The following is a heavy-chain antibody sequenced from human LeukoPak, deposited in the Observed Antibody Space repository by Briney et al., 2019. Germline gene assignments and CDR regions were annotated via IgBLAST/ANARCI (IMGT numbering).Heavy chain of an antibody. CDR1: GGSFSGYY. D-gene: IGHD1-14*01. Sequence: SETLSITCAVYGGSFSGYYWSWIRQPPGKGLEWIGEINHSGSTNYNPSLKSRVTISVDTSKNQFSLKLSSVTAADTAVYYCARGPRHRAFDYWGQGTLVTVSS. J-gene: IGHJ4*02. CDR3: ARGPRHRAFDY. CDR2: INHSGST. V-gene: IGHV4-34*01.